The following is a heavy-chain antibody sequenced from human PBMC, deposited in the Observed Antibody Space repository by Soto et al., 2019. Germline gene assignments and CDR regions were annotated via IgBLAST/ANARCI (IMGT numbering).Heavy chain of an antibody. D-gene: IGHD6-6*01. Sequence: SETLSLTCTVSGGYVSSGSYYWSWIRQPPGKGLEWIGYIYYSGSTNYNPSLKSRVTISVDTSKNQFSLKLSSVTAADTAVYYCARDGSSIAARSYYYYGMDVWGQGTKVTVSS. J-gene: IGHJ6*02. CDR1: GGYVSSGSYY. CDR2: IYYSGST. V-gene: IGHV4-61*01. CDR3: ARDGSSIAARSYYYYGMDV.